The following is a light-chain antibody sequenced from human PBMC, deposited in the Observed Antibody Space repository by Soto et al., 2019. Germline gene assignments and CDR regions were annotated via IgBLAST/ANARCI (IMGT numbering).Light chain of an antibody. CDR3: QQYGSSPFT. CDR1: QSVSSSY. J-gene: IGKJ3*01. CDR2: GAS. V-gene: IGKV3-20*01. Sequence: EIVLTQSPGTLSLSPGERATLSCRASQSVSSSYLAWCQQKPGQAPRLLIYGASSRATGIPDRFSGSGSGTDFTLTISRLEPEDFAVYYCQQYGSSPFTFGPGTKV.